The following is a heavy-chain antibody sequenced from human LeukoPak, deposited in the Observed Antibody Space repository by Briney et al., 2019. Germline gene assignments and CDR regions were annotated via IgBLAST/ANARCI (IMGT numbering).Heavy chain of an antibody. CDR3: ARPSYCSGGSCYGMDV. V-gene: IGHV3-33*01. Sequence: GGSLRLSCAASGFSFSSYGMHWVRQAPGKGLEWVAVIWYDGNDKYYADSVKGRFTISRDDSKNTLYLQMNSLRAEDTAMYYCARPSYCSGGSCYGMDVWGQGTTVTVSS. J-gene: IGHJ6*02. D-gene: IGHD2-15*01. CDR2: IWYDGNDK. CDR1: GFSFSSYG.